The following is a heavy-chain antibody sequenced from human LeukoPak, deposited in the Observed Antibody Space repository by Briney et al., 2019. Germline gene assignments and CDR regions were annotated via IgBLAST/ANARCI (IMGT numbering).Heavy chain of an antibody. CDR3: ATDRGIAVTTRWFDP. J-gene: IGHJ5*02. Sequence: ASVTVSCKVSGYTPTELSMHWVRQAPGKGLEWMGGFDPEDGETIYAQKFQGRVTMTEDTSTDTAYMELSSLRSEDTAVYYCATDRGIAVTTRWFDPWGQGTLVTVSS. CDR1: GYTPTELS. CDR2: FDPEDGET. V-gene: IGHV1-24*01. D-gene: IGHD4-17*01.